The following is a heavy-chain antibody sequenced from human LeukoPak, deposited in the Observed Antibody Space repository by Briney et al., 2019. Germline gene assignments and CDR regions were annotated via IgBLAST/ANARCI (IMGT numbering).Heavy chain of an antibody. CDR1: GGTFSSYA. J-gene: IGHJ5*02. CDR2: IIPIFGTA. D-gene: IGHD2-21*02. Sequence: SVKVSCKASGGTFSSYAISWVRQAPGQGLEWMGGIIPIFGTANYAQKFQGRVTMTRDTSTSTVYMELSSLRSEDTAVYYCARDSNHAYCGGDCHYWFDPWGQGTLVTVSS. V-gene: IGHV1-69*05. CDR3: ARDSNHAYCGGDCHYWFDP.